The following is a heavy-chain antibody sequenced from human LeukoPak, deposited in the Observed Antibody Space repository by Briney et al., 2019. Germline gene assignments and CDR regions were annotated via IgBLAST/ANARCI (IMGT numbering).Heavy chain of an antibody. D-gene: IGHD6-13*01. CDR3: ARDYSSSWYHFDY. CDR1: GGTFSSYA. J-gene: IGHJ4*02. Sequence: ASVKVSCKASGGTFSSYAISWVRQAPGQGPEWMGRIIPILGIANYAQKFQGRVTITADKSTSTAYMELSSLRSEDTAVYYCARDYSSSWYHFDYWGQGTLVTVSS. CDR2: IIPILGIA. V-gene: IGHV1-69*04.